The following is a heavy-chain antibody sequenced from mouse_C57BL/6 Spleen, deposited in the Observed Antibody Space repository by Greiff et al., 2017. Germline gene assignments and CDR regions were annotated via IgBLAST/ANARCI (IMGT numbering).Heavy chain of an antibody. D-gene: IGHD3-2*02. CDR1: GYTFTSYG. J-gene: IGHJ3*01. Sequence: QVQLQQSGAELARPGASVKLSCKASGYTFTSYGISWVKQRTGQGLEWIGEIYPRSGNTYYNEKFKGKATLTADKSSSTGYMERRSLTAEDSAVYFCARSAPPRTAQAMVFAYWGQGTLVTVSA. CDR2: IYPRSGNT. V-gene: IGHV1-81*01. CDR3: ARSAPPRTAQAMVFAY.